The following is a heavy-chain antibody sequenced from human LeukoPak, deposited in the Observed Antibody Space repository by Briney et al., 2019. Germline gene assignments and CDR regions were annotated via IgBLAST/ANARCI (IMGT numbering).Heavy chain of an antibody. Sequence: GGSLRLSCAASGFTFSSYAMSWVRLAPGKGLEWVSAISGSGGSTYYADSVKGRFTISRDNSKNTLCLQMNSLRAEDTAVYYCAKDHNYDSSGYYYPLFGYWGQGTLVTVSS. J-gene: IGHJ4*02. V-gene: IGHV3-23*01. CDR1: GFTFSSYA. CDR3: AKDHNYDSSGYYYPLFGY. D-gene: IGHD3-22*01. CDR2: ISGSGGST.